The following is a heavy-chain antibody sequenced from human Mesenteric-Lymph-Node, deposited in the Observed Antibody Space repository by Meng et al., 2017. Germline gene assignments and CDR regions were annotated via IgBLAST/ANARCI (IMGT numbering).Heavy chain of an antibody. J-gene: IGHJ2*01. D-gene: IGHD6-13*01. CDR3: ASRIAAAGHWYFDL. Sequence: GGSLRLSCAASGFTFDDYAMHWVRQAPGKGLEWVSGISWNSGSIGYADSVKGRFTISRDNAKNSLYLQMNSLGAEDTAVYYCASRIAAAGHWYFDLWGRGTLVTVSS. CDR2: ISWNSGSI. V-gene: IGHV3-9*01. CDR1: GFTFDDYA.